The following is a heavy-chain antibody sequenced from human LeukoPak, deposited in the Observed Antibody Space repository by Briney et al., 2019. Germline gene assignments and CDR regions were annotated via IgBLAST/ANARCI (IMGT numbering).Heavy chain of an antibody. CDR1: GGTFSSYA. CDR2: IIPILGIA. V-gene: IGHV1-69*04. J-gene: IGHJ6*02. Sequence: VASVKVSCKASGGTFSSYAISWVRQAPGQGLEWMGRIIPILGIANYAQKFQGRVTITADKSTSTAYMELSSLRSEDTAVYYCAREPESDYYYGMDVWGQGTTVTVSS. CDR3: AREPESDYYYGMDV. D-gene: IGHD2/OR15-2a*01.